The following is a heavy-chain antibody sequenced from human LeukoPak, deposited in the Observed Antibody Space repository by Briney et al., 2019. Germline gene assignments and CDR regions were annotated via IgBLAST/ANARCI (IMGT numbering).Heavy chain of an antibody. J-gene: IGHJ5*02. CDR3: AKDRTVVVAAYGGWFDP. CDR2: MRHDGSNE. D-gene: IGHD2-15*01. Sequence: PGGSLRLSCAASGITFSTSGMHWVRQAPGRGLEWVAFMRHDGSNEKYADSVKGRFTISGDNSKNTLYLQMNSLIVEDTAVYYCAKDRTVVVAAYGGWFDPWGQGTLVTVSS. CDR1: GITFSTSG. V-gene: IGHV3-30*02.